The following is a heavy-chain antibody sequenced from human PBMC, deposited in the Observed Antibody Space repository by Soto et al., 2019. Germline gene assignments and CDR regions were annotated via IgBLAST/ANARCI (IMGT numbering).Heavy chain of an antibody. D-gene: IGHD6-13*01. Sequence: NPSETLSLTCAVSGGSISSGGYSWSWIRQPPGKGLEWIGYIYHSGSTYYNPSLKSRVTISVDRSKNQFSLKLSSVTAADTAVYYCARYSSSWSFDYWGQGTLVTVSS. V-gene: IGHV4-30-2*01. J-gene: IGHJ4*02. CDR3: ARYSSSWSFDY. CDR2: IYHSGST. CDR1: GGSISSGGYS.